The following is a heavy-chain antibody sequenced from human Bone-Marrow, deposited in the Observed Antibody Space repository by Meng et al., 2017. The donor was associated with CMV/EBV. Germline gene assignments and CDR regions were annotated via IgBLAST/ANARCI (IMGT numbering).Heavy chain of an antibody. Sequence: ASVKVSCKASGYTFTGYYMHWVRQAPGQGLEWMGWINPNSGGTNYAQKFQGRVTMTRDTSISTAYMVLSRLRSDDTAVYYCARVGIKLEQRNCYCDFWGQGTLVTVSS. CDR2: INPNSGGT. CDR3: ARVGIKLEQRNCYCDF. CDR1: GYTFTGYY. V-gene: IGHV1-2*02. D-gene: IGHD1/OR15-1a*01. J-gene: IGHJ4*02.